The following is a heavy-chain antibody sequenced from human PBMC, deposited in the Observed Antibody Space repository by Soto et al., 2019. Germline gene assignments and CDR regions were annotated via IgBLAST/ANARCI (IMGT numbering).Heavy chain of an antibody. V-gene: IGHV4-61*01. CDR2: IYYSGST. CDR3: ARGLYYYDSTGDFDY. Sequence: SETLSLTCTVSGGSVSSGSYYWSWIRQPPGMGLEWIGYIYYSGSTNYNPSLKSRVTISVDTSKNQFSLKLSSVTAADTAVYYCARGLYYYDSTGDFDYWGQGTLVTVSS. D-gene: IGHD3-22*01. J-gene: IGHJ4*02. CDR1: GGSVSSGSYY.